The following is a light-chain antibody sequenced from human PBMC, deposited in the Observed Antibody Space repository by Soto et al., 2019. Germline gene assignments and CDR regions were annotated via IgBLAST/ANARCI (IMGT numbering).Light chain of an antibody. CDR1: PSISST. J-gene: IGKJ5*01. V-gene: IGKV3-15*01. CDR2: GAS. CDR3: QQYNNWPPIT. Sequence: EIVMTQSPATLSVSQGERATLSCRASPSISSTLAWYQQKPGQAPRLLIYGASTRATGIPARFSGSGSGTEFTLTISSLQSEDFAVYYCQQYNNWPPITVGQGTRLESK.